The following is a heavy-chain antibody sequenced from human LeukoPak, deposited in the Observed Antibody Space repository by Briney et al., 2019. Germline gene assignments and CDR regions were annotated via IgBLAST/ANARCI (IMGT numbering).Heavy chain of an antibody. J-gene: IGHJ4*02. CDR3: ASVRYGGNSCFDY. CDR2: IIPIFGTA. V-gene: IGHV1-69*13. D-gene: IGHD4-23*01. CDR1: GGTFSSYA. Sequence: SVKVSCKASGGTFSSYAISWVRQAPGQGLEWMGGIIPIFGTANYAQKFRGRVTITADESTSTAYMELSSLRSEDTAVYYCASVRYGGNSCFDYWGQGTLVTVSS.